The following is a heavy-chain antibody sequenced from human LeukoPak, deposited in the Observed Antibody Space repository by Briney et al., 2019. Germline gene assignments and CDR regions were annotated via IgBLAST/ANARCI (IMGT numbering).Heavy chain of an antibody. Sequence: GGSLRLSCAAYGFTFSSYAMHWVRQAPGKGLEWVAVISYDGSNKYYADSVKGRFTISRDNSKNTLYLQMNSLRAEDTAVYYCARGEPPHFDYWGQGTLVTVSS. CDR2: ISYDGSNK. V-gene: IGHV3-30*01. D-gene: IGHD1-26*01. CDR1: GFTFSSYA. J-gene: IGHJ4*02. CDR3: ARGEPPHFDY.